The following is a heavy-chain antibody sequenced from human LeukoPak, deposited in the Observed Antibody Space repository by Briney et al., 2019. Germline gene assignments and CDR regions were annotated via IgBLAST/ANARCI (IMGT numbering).Heavy chain of an antibody. CDR3: ARFGVDYDMDV. CDR2: IHYSGKA. Sequence: SETLSLTCSVFGGSISSHYWTWIRQPPGKGLEWIGQIHYSGKADYNPSLRSRINISVDMSKNQMSLKVNSVTAADTAVYYCARFGVDYDMDVWGQGTTVTVS. D-gene: IGHD3-16*01. J-gene: IGHJ6*02. CDR1: GGSISSHY. V-gene: IGHV4-59*11.